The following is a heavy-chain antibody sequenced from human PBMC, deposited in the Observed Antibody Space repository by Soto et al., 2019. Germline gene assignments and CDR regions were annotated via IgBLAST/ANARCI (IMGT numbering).Heavy chain of an antibody. CDR3: ARLAGPGEYYFDY. D-gene: IGHD3-10*01. V-gene: IGHV3-30*03. CDR1: GFTFSSYG. Sequence: GGSLRLSCAASGFTFSSYGMHWVRQAPGKGLEWVAVISYDGSNRYYADSVKGRFTISRDNSKNTLYLQLNSLRAADTAVYYCARLAGPGEYYFDYWGQGTLVTVSS. J-gene: IGHJ4*02. CDR2: ISYDGSNR.